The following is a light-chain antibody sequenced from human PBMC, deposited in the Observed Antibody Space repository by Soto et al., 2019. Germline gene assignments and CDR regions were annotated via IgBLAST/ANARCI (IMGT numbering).Light chain of an antibody. V-gene: IGLV2-11*01. CDR1: SSDVGGYNY. J-gene: IGLJ2*01. CDR3: CSYAGSYALV. Sequence: QSALTQPRSVSGSPGQSVTISCTGTSSDVGGYNYVSWYQQHPGKAPKLMIYDVSKRPSGVPDRFSGSKSGTTASLTISGLQAEDEAYYYCCSYAGSYALVFGGGTQLTVL. CDR2: DVS.